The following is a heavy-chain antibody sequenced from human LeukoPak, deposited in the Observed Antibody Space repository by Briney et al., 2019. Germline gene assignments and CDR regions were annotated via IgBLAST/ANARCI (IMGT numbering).Heavy chain of an antibody. J-gene: IGHJ4*02. CDR2: INPNSGGT. V-gene: IGHV1-2*02. CDR3: ARETYDSSGYYYY. D-gene: IGHD3-22*01. Sequence: ASVKVSCKASGYTFTGYYMHWVRQAPGQGLEWMGWINPNSGGTNYAQKFQGRVTMTTDTSTSTAYMELRSLRSDDTAVYYCARETYDSSGYYYYWGQGTLVTVSS. CDR1: GYTFTGYY.